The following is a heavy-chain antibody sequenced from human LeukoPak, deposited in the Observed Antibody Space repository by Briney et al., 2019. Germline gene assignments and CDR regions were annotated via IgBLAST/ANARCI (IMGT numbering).Heavy chain of an antibody. CDR2: MNPNSGNT. Sequence: ASVKVSCKASGYTYTSYDINWVRQATGQGLEWMGWMNPNSGNTGYTQKFQGRVTMTRNTSISTAYMELSSLRSEDTAVYYCARGAVVAASDYWGQGTLVTVSS. CDR1: GYTYTSYD. V-gene: IGHV1-8*01. CDR3: ARGAVVAASDY. J-gene: IGHJ4*02. D-gene: IGHD2-2*01.